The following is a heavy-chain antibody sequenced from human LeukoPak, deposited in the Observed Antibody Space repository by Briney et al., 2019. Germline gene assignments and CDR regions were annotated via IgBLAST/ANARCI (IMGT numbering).Heavy chain of an antibody. CDR1: GLTFSGYW. CDR2: IKKDGSEK. J-gene: IGHJ6*03. Sequence: PGGPLRFSGAASGLTFSGYWMSWFGKAPGKGLNGGPNIKKDGSEKYYVDSVKGRFTISRDNAKNSLYLQMNSLRAEDTAVYYCARGSLGGNSAVLYYYYMDVWGKGTTVTVSS. V-gene: IGHV3-7*01. CDR3: ARGSLGGNSAVLYYYYMDV. D-gene: IGHD4-23*01.